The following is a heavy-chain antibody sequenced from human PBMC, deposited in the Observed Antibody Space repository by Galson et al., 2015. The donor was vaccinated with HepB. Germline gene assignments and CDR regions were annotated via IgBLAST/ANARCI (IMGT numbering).Heavy chain of an antibody. CDR3: ARDNRGDSSGPLGAFDI. V-gene: IGHV4-39*07. J-gene: IGHJ3*02. D-gene: IGHD3-22*01. Sequence: SETLSLTCIVSTNYSISSSSYYWGWIRQPPGKGLEWIGSIYYSGSTYYNPSLKSRVTISVDTSKNQFSLKLSSVTAADTAVYYCARDNRGDSSGPLGAFDIWGQGTMVTVSS. CDR1: TNYSISSSSYY. CDR2: IYYSGST.